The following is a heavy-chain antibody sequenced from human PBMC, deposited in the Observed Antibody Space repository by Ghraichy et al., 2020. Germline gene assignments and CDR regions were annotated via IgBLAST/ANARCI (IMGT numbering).Heavy chain of an antibody. CDR3: ARGGLLWFGEFKRGWFDP. J-gene: IGHJ5*02. D-gene: IGHD3-10*01. Sequence: SETLSLTCTVSGGSISSYYWSWIRQPPGKGLEWIGYIYYSGSTNYNPSLKSRVTISVDTSKNQFSLKLSSVTAADTAVYYCARGGLLWFGEFKRGWFDPWGQGTLVTVSS. CDR2: IYYSGST. CDR1: GGSISSYY. V-gene: IGHV4-59*01.